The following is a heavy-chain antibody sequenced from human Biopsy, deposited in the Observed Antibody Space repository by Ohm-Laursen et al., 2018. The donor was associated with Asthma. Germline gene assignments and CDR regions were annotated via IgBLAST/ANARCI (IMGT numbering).Heavy chain of an antibody. D-gene: IGHD3-10*01. Sequence: VSSVKVSCKTSGYTFNSAGITWVRQAPGQGLEWMGWISVYNGNTKVAQKLQDRVTMITDTSTSTACMELRSLRSDDTAVYFCARAVDYSHYYGIDVWGQGTTVTAS. CDR3: ARAVDYSHYYGIDV. CDR1: GYTFNSAG. J-gene: IGHJ6*02. V-gene: IGHV1-18*01. CDR2: ISVYNGNT.